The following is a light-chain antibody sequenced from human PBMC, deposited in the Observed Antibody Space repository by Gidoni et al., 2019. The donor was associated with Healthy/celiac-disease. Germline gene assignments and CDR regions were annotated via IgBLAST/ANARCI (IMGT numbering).Light chain of an antibody. CDR3: KQRSNWPPYT. Sequence: ESVLTQSPATLSLSQGERATLSCRASQSVSSYLAWYQQTPGQAPRLLIYDASNRATGIPARFSGSGSVTDFTLTISCLEPEDFAVYYCKQRSNWPPYTFGQWTKLEIK. CDR1: QSVSSY. V-gene: IGKV3-11*01. J-gene: IGKJ2*01. CDR2: DAS.